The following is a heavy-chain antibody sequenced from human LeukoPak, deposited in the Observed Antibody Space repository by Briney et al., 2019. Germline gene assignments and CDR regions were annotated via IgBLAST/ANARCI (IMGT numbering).Heavy chain of an antibody. CDR1: GFTFSSYG. CDR3: AKHPYYDSSGYNMDV. J-gene: IGHJ6*03. V-gene: IGHV3-30*02. D-gene: IGHD3-22*01. Sequence: GGSLRLSCAASGFTFSSYGMHWVRQAPGKGLEWVAFIRYDGSNKYYADSVKGRFTISRDNSKNTLYLQMNSLRAEDTAVYYCAKHPYYDSSGYNMDVWGKGTTVTVSS. CDR2: IRYDGSNK.